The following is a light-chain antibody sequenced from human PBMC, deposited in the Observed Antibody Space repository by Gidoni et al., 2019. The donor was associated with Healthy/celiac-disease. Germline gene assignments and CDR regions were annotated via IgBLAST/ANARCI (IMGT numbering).Light chain of an antibody. V-gene: IGKV3-11*01. Sequence: EIVLTQSPATLSLSPGERATLSCRASQSVSSYLAWYQQKPGQAPRLLIYDASNRATGIPARFSGSGSGTDFTLTISSLEPEDFAVYYCQHRSNWITFXQXTRLXIK. J-gene: IGKJ5*01. CDR2: DAS. CDR3: QHRSNWIT. CDR1: QSVSSY.